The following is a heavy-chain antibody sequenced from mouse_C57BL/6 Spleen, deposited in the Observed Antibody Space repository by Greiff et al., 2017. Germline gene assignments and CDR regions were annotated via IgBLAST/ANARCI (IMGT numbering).Heavy chain of an antibody. CDR1: GFTFSSYA. CDR2: ISDGGSYT. CDR3: ASSTMVTTGYYFDY. V-gene: IGHV5-4*03. D-gene: IGHD2-2*01. Sequence: EVKLMESGGGLVKPGGSLKLSCAASGFTFSSYAMSWVRQTPEKRLEWVATISDGGSYTYYPDNVKGRFTISRDNAKNNLYLQMSHLKSEDTAMYYCASSTMVTTGYYFDYWGQGTTLTVSS. J-gene: IGHJ2*01.